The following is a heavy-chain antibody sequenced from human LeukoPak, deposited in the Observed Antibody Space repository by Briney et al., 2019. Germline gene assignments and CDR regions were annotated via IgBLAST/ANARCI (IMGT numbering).Heavy chain of an antibody. CDR2: IYPGDSDT. CDR3: ARSVWFGELLTPDYYYYMDV. J-gene: IGHJ6*03. Sequence: GESLKISCKGSGYSFTSYWIGWVRQMPGKGLEWMGIIYPGDSDTRYSPSFQGQVTISADKSISTAYLQWSSLKASDTAMYYCARSVWFGELLTPDYYYYMDVWGKGTTVTVSS. V-gene: IGHV5-51*01. D-gene: IGHD3-10*01. CDR1: GYSFTSYW.